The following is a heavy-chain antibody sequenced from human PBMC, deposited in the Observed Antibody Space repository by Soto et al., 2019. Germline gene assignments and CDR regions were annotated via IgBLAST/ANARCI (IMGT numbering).Heavy chain of an antibody. CDR2: ISYDGSNK. V-gene: IGHV3-30-3*01. D-gene: IGHD3-22*01. CDR3: ASGVLPTYYYDSRGSHGGY. CDR1: GFTFSSYA. J-gene: IGHJ4*02. Sequence: QVQLVESGGGVVQPGRSLRLSCAASGFTFSSYAMHWVRQAPGKGLEWVAVISYDGSNKYYADSVKGRFTISRDNSKNTLYLQMNSLRAEDTAVYYCASGVLPTYYYDSRGSHGGYWGQGTLVTVSS.